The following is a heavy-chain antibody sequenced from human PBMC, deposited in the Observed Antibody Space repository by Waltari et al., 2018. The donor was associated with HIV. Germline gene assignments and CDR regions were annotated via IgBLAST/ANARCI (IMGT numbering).Heavy chain of an antibody. CDR1: GYPFTGYY. CDR3: ARDSGTITIFGVAPDY. CDR2: INPNNGGT. D-gene: IGHD3-3*01. J-gene: IGHJ4*02. Sequence: QVQLVQSGAEVKKPGASVKVSCKASGYPFTGYYMSWVRQAPGQGLEWMGWINPNNGGTNYAQKFQGRVTMTRDTSTSTAYMELSRLRSDDTAVYYCARDSGTITIFGVAPDYWGQGTLVAVSS. V-gene: IGHV1-2*02.